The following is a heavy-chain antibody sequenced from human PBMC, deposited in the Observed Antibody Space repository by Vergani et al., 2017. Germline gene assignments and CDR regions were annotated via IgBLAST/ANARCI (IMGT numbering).Heavy chain of an antibody. CDR3: AKANPRNSXYDYLSDYHAMDV. CDR2: ISGSGGST. V-gene: IGHV3-23*01. D-gene: IGHD5-12*01. J-gene: IGHJ6*02. CDR1: GFTFNHYA. Sequence: EVQLLESGGDLVQPGGSLRLSCAASGFTFNHYAMNWVRQAPGKGLEWVSGISGSGGSTYYAGSVKGRFTISRDSSKNTLYLQMNSLSAGDTAVYYCAKANPRNSXYDYLSDYHAMDVWGQGTTVTVSS.